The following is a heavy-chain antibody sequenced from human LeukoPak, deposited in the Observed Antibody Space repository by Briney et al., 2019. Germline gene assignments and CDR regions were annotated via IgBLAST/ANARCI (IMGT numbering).Heavy chain of an antibody. Sequence: GRSLRLSCAASGFTFSSYGMHWVRQAPGKGLEWVAVIWYDGSNKYYADSVKGRFTISRDNSKNTLYLQMNSLRAEDTAVYYCARGGRSSGWYWRPLADAFDIWGQGTMVTVSS. CDR3: ARGGRSSGWYWRPLADAFDI. D-gene: IGHD6-19*01. V-gene: IGHV3-33*01. J-gene: IGHJ3*02. CDR2: IWYDGSNK. CDR1: GFTFSSYG.